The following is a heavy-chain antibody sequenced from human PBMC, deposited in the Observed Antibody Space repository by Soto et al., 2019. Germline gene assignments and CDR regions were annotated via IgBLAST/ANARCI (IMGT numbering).Heavy chain of an antibody. D-gene: IGHD6-19*01. Sequence: EVQLVESGGGLVKPGGSMRLSCAASGFTFCSYCMNWVRQAPGKGLEWVSSISSSSSYIYYADSVKGRFTISRDNAKKSLYLQMKSLRAEDTAVYYGARAPAGREAGIGYWGQGTLVTVSS. V-gene: IGHV3-21*01. CDR2: ISSSSSYI. CDR1: GFTFCSYC. CDR3: ARAPAGREAGIGY. J-gene: IGHJ4*02.